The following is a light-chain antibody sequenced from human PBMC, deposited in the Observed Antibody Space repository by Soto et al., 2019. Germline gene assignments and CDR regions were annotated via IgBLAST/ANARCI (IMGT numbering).Light chain of an antibody. Sequence: QPVLTQPASVSGSPGQSITISCTGTSSDVGGYNYVSWYQQHPGKAPKLMIYEVSNRPSGVSNRFSGSKSGNTASLTISGLQPEDEADYYCQSYDNFNLLFGGGTKLTVL. CDR1: SSDVGGYNY. CDR2: EVS. V-gene: IGLV2-14*01. J-gene: IGLJ2*01. CDR3: QSYDNFNLL.